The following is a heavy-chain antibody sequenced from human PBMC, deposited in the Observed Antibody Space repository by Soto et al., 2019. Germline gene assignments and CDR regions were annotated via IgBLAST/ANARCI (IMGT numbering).Heavy chain of an antibody. CDR1: GGSISSYY. D-gene: IGHD6-25*01. Sequence: QVQLQESGPGLVKPSETLSLTCTVSGGSISSYYWSWIRQPPGKGLEWIGYIYYSGSTNYNPSLKSRVTLSVDTSKNQFSLKLSSVTAADTAVYYCARPHGGSSGWDNWFDLWGQGTLVTVSS. J-gene: IGHJ5*02. CDR3: ARPHGGSSGWDNWFDL. V-gene: IGHV4-59*01. CDR2: IYYSGST.